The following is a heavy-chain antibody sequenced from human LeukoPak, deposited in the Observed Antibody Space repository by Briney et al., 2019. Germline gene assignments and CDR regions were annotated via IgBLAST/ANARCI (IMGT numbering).Heavy chain of an antibody. CDR3: ARDGDITLTGVIRGGDALDM. J-gene: IGHJ3*02. D-gene: IGHD3-10*01. CDR1: GFTFSNYW. V-gene: IGHV3-7*01. CDR2: IKQDGSEK. Sequence: PAGGSLRLSCAASGFTFSNYWMTWVRQAPGKGLEWVANIKQDGSEKYYVDSVKGRFTISRDNAKNSVYLQMNILEAEDTAVYYCARDGDITLTGVIRGGDALDMWGRGTMVTVSS.